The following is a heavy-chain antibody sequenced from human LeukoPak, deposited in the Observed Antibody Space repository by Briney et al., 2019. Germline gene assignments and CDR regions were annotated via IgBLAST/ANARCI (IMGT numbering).Heavy chain of an antibody. CDR2: ISGSGGST. D-gene: IGHD5-24*01. J-gene: IGHJ4*02. CDR1: GFTFTNYA. Sequence: PGRSLRLSCEASGFTFTNYAVHWVRQAPGKGLEWVSPISGSGGSTYYADSVKGRFTISRDNSKNTLYLQMNSLRAEDTAVYYCAKDFEEGDGYNPANFDYWGQGTLVTVSS. CDR3: AKDFEEGDGYNPANFDY. V-gene: IGHV3-23*01.